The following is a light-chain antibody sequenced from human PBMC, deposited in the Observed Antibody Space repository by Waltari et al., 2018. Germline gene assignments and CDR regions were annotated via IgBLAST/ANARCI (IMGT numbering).Light chain of an antibody. CDR3: QYYYSFSRT. V-gene: IGKV1-5*03. CDR2: RAS. J-gene: IGKJ1*01. CDR1: QSISQW. Sequence: DIQLTQSPSALSASLGDRVTISCRASQSISQWLAWYQQKPGKAPRLLIPRASVLQTGVAPRFSASGSGTEFTFTISSLLPDDFATYYCQYYYSFSRTFGQGTKVEIK.